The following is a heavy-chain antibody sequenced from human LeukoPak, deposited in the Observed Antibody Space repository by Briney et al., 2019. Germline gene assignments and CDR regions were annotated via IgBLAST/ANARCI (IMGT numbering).Heavy chain of an antibody. CDR1: GYTFTGYY. CDR2: INPNSGGT. V-gene: IGHV1-2*02. CDR3: ARDPHCSSTSCYFPWFDP. Sequence: GASVKVSCKASGYTFTGYYMHWVRQAPGQGLEWMGWINPNSGGTNYAQKFQGRVTMTRDTSISTAYMELSRLRSDDTAVYYCARDPHCSSTSCYFPWFDPWGQGTLVTVSS. J-gene: IGHJ5*02. D-gene: IGHD2-2*01.